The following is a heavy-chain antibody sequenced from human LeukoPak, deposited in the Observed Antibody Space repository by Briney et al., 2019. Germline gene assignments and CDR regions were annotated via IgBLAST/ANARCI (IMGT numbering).Heavy chain of an antibody. Sequence: TPSETLSLTCTVSGGSLNSHYWAWIRQPPGKGLEWIGYIYYNGNTNYNPSLKSRVTISVDTSKNQLSLRLISVTAADTAVYYCARQTGRFDPWGQGTLVTVSS. CDR1: GGSLNSHY. V-gene: IGHV4-59*11. J-gene: IGHJ5*02. CDR2: IYYNGNT. CDR3: ARQTGRFDP.